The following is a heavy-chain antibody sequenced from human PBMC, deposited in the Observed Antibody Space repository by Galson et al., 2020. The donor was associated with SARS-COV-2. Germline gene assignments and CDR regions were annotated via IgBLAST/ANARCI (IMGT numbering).Heavy chain of an antibody. Sequence: GESLKISCAASGFTFSTYSLSWVRQAPGKGLEWVASISSTSVYKSYADSVKGRFTISRDNAKNSLYLQMNSLRAEDTAVYYCASSPISDWFSSVYYYYYMDVWGRGTTVTISS. CDR1: GFTFSTYS. V-gene: IGHV3-21*06. CDR2: ISSTSVYK. D-gene: IGHD3-9*01. CDR3: ASSPISDWFSSVYYYYYMDV. J-gene: IGHJ6*03.